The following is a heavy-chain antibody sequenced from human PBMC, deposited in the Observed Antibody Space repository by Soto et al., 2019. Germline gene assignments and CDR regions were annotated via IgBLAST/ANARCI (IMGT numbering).Heavy chain of an antibody. CDR2: IWYDGNTK. Sequence: LRLSCTASGFTFNSYGFNWVRQAPGKGLEWVAVIWYDGNTKYYADSVKGRFTISRDNLRSTVYLQMNSLTAEDTAVYYCARPLVAPVAGPYYYGMDVWGQGTTVTVSS. CDR1: GFTFNSYG. CDR3: ARPLVAPVAGPYYYGMDV. V-gene: IGHV3-33*01. J-gene: IGHJ6*02. D-gene: IGHD6-19*01.